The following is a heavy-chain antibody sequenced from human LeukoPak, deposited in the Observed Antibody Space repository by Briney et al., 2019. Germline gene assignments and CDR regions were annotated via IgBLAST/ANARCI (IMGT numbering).Heavy chain of an antibody. V-gene: IGHV3-21*01. J-gene: IGHJ4*02. CDR2: ISSSSSYI. Sequence: KPGGSLRLSCAASGFTFSRYNMNWVRQAPGKGLEWVSSISSSSSYIYYADSVKGRFTISRDNAKNSLYLQMNSLRAEDTAVYYCARHKELRFLELDYWGQGTLVTVSS. CDR3: ARHKELRFLELDY. D-gene: IGHD3-3*01. CDR1: GFTFSRYN.